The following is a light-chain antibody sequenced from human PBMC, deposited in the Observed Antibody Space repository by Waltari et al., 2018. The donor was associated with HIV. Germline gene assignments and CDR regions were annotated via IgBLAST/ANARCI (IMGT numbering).Light chain of an antibody. J-gene: IGLJ1*01. CDR2: DVS. CDR1: SSDVRDSTY. Sequence: QSALTQPRSVSGSPGQSVTISCTGTSSDVRDSTYVSWYRQTPGKVPKLMIYDVSKRPSGVPDRFSGSRSGNTASLTISGLQAEDEADYFCCSYAGNYSYVFGSGSRVTVL. V-gene: IGLV2-11*01. CDR3: CSYAGNYSYV.